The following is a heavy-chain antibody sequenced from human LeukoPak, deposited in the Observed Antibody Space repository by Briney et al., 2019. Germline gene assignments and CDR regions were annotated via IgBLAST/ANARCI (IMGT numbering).Heavy chain of an antibody. CDR2: ISYDGSNK. CDR3: ARVYLGYCSSTSGYTLDY. D-gene: IGHD2-2*02. J-gene: IGHJ4*02. V-gene: IGHV3-30-3*01. Sequence: GGSLRLSCAASGFTFSSYAMHWVRQAPGKGLEWVAVISYDGSNKYYADSVKGRFTISRDNSKNTLYLQMNSLRAEDTAVYYCARVYLGYCSSTSGYTLDYWGQGTLVTVSS. CDR1: GFTFSSYA.